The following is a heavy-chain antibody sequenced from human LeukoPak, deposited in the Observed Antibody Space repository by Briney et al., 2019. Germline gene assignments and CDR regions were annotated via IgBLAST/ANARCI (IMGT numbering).Heavy chain of an antibody. V-gene: IGHV3-23*01. Sequence: GGSLRLSCAASGFDFSSYAVSWVRQAPGKGLEWVSAITGSGGSTYYADSVTGPFTVSRDNPRNPLNLQMNDLRAEDTAVYYCGKDEQGFGMQTSHWGQGTLVTVSS. CDR1: GFDFSSYA. D-gene: IGHD1-14*01. J-gene: IGHJ4*02. CDR3: GKDEQGFGMQTSH. CDR2: ITGSGGST.